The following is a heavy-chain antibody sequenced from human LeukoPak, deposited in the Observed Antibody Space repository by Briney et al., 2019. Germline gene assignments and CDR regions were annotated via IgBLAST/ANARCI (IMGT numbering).Heavy chain of an antibody. CDR3: ARGSGWLVQTTEPNFDY. D-gene: IGHD6-19*01. J-gene: IGHJ4*02. CDR1: GYSFSSYW. CDR2: IYPGDSDT. V-gene: IGHV5-51*01. Sequence: ESLKISCKASGYSFSSYWIGWVRQLPGKGLEWMGIIYPGDSDTRYSPSFQGQVTISADKSISTAYLQWSSLRSEDTAVYYCARGSGWLVQTTEPNFDYWGQGTLVTVSS.